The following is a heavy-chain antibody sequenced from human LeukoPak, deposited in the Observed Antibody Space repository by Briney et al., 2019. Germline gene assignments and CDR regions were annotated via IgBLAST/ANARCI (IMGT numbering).Heavy chain of an antibody. CDR2: ISAYNGNT. D-gene: IGHD4-17*01. V-gene: IGHV1-18*01. CDR1: GYTFTSYG. J-gene: IGHJ5*02. CDR3: ARDHDYGDYGNWFDP. Sequence: ASVTVSCKASGYTFTSYGISWVRQAPGQGLEWMGWISAYNGNTNYAQKLQGRVTMTTDTSTSTAYMELRSLRSDDTAVYYCARDHDYGDYGNWFDPWGQGTLVTVSS.